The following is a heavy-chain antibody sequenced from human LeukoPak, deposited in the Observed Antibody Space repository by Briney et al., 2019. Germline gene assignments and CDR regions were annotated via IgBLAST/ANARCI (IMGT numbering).Heavy chain of an antibody. CDR1: GGSVSIYY. CDR3: ARHSRTFGSGSYPPDY. V-gene: IGHV4-59*08. CDR2: VYYSEST. D-gene: IGHD3-10*01. J-gene: IGHJ4*02. Sequence: SETLSLTCTVSGGSVSIYYWSWIRQPPGKGLEWIGCVYYSESTNYNPSLKSRVTISVDTSKNQFSLKLSSVTAADTAVYYCARHSRTFGSGSYPPDYWGQGTLVTVSS.